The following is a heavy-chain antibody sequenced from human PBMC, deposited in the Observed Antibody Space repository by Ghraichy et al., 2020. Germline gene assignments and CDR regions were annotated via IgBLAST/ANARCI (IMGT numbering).Heavy chain of an antibody. D-gene: IGHD6-19*01. CDR2: IIPIFGTA. J-gene: IGHJ6*02. CDR3: GRAVADTWDHYVMDV. CDR1: GGTFSSYA. V-gene: IGHV1-69*13. Sequence: SVKVSCKASGGTFSSYAISWVRQAPGQGLEWMGGIIPIFGTAKYAQKFQGRVTITADESTSTAYMELSSLRSEDTAVYYCGRAVADTWDHYVMDVWGQGTTVTVSS.